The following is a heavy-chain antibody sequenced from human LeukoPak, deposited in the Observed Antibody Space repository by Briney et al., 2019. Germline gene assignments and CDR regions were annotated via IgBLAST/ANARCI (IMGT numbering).Heavy chain of an antibody. CDR3: AREPPRGRGSYYFDY. D-gene: IGHD3-10*01. V-gene: IGHV1-2*02. CDR2: INPNSGAT. J-gene: IGHJ4*02. CDR1: GYTFTGYY. Sequence: ASVKVSCKPSGYTFTGYYMHWVRQAPGQGLEWMGWINPNSGATNYAQKFQGRVTVTRGTSINTAYMELSTLRSDDTAVYYCAREPPRGRGSYYFDYWGQGTLVTISS.